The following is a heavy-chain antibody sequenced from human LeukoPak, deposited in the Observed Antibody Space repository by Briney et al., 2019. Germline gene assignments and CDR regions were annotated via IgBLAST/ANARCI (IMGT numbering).Heavy chain of an antibody. CDR3: AKAHWGSYDSSGYLVH. J-gene: IGHJ4*02. V-gene: IGHV3-23*01. CDR1: GFTFNNYG. CDR2: ISGSGGST. Sequence: GGSLRLSCAASGFTFNNYGMSWVRQVPGKGLEWVSGISGSGGSTYYADSVKGRFTISRDNSKNTMYLQMNSLRAEDTALYYCAKAHWGSYDSSGYLVHWGQGTLVTVSS. D-gene: IGHD3-22*01.